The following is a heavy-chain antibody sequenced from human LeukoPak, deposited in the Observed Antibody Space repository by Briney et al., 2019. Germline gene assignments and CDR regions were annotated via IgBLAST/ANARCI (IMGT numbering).Heavy chain of an antibody. CDR3: AREGVVVGVIHAFDI. CDR1: GFTFSSYS. Sequence: KTGGSLRLSCAASGFTFSSYSMNWVRQAPGKGLEWVSSISSSSSYIYYADSVKGRFTISRDNSKNTLYLQMNSLRAEDTAVYYCAREGVVVGVIHAFDIWGQGTMVTVSS. D-gene: IGHD2-2*01. V-gene: IGHV3-21*01. J-gene: IGHJ3*02. CDR2: ISSSSSYI.